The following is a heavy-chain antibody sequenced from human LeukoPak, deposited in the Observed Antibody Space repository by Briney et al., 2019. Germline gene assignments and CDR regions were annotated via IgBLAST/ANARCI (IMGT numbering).Heavy chain of an antibody. J-gene: IGHJ4*02. CDR2: ISYDGSNK. CDR3: ARDEGAVVFNFWSGSDYFDY. D-gene: IGHD3-3*01. Sequence: GGSLRLSCAASEFTFSNYAVHWVRQAPGKGLEWVAVISYDGSNKYYADSVKGRFTISRDNSKNTLYLQMNSLRAEDTAVYYCARDEGAVVFNFWSGSDYFDYWGQGTLVTVSS. CDR1: EFTFSNYA. V-gene: IGHV3-30*04.